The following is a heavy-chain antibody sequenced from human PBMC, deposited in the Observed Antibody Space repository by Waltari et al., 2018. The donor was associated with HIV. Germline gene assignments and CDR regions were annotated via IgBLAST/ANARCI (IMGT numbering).Heavy chain of an antibody. CDR2: LKSKTDGGTP. Sequence: EVQLVESGGGLVKPGGSLRPAFAASGFTFSDAWMSWVRQAPGEGLEWIGRLKSKTDGGTPDYAAAVKGRFTMSGDDLKIILYLEMSSLRPEDTGVYYCATVGGGTRDFWGQGTLVTVSS. D-gene: IGHD1-26*01. V-gene: IGHV3-15*01. CDR3: ATVGGGTRDF. CDR1: GFTFSDAW. J-gene: IGHJ1*01.